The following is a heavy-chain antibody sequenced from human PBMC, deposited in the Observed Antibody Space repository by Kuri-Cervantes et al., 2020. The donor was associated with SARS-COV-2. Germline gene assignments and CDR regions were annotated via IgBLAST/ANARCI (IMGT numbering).Heavy chain of an antibody. CDR3: ARVAGEGPIYYYYMDV. J-gene: IGHJ6*03. D-gene: IGHD2-21*01. CDR2: ISGSGGST. Sequence: GESLKISCAASGFTFSSYAMSWVRQAPGKGLEWVSAISGSGGSTYYADSVKGRFIISRDNAKNSLFLQVNSLRVEDTAVYYCARVAGEGPIYYYYMDVWGKGTTVTVSS. CDR1: GFTFSSYA. V-gene: IGHV3-23*01.